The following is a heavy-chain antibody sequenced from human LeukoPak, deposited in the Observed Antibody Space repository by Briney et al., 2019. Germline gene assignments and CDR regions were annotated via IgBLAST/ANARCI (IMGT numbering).Heavy chain of an antibody. CDR1: GYTFTSYD. J-gene: IGHJ6*02. Sequence: ASVKVSCEASGYTFTSYDINWVRQATGQGLEWMGWMNPNSGNTGYAQKFQGRVTMTRNTSISTAYMELSSLRSEDAAVYYCARGTLLRAVAGTLPTYYYYGMDVWGQGTTVTVSS. D-gene: IGHD6-19*01. CDR2: MNPNSGNT. CDR3: ARGTLLRAVAGTLPTYYYYGMDV. V-gene: IGHV1-8*01.